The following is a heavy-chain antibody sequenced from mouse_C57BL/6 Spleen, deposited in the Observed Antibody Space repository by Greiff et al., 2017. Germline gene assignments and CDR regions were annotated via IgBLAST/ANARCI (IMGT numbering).Heavy chain of an antibody. CDR2: IYPSDGGT. CDR3: ARGDEGGGFAY. V-gene: IGHV1-53*01. Sequence: VQLQQPGTELVKPGASVKLSCKASGYTFTSYWMHWVKQRPGQGLEWIGNIYPSDGGTNYNEKFKSKATLTVDKSSSTAYMQLSSLTSEDSAVYFCARGDEGGGFAYWGQGTLVTVSA. CDR1: GYTFTSYW. J-gene: IGHJ3*01.